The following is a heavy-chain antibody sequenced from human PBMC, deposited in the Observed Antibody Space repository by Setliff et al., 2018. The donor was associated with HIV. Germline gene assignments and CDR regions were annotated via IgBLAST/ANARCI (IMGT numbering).Heavy chain of an antibody. D-gene: IGHD3-3*01. Sequence: ASVKVSCKASGYTFTSYYMHWVRQAPGQGLEWMGIINPSGGSTSYAQKFQGRVTISRDNSENTLYLQMNSLRDEDTAVYYCAKDVGGGSGHYPLYMDVWGKGTTVTVSS. CDR3: AKDVGGGSGHYPLYMDV. CDR1: GYTFTSYY. CDR2: INPSGGST. J-gene: IGHJ6*03. V-gene: IGHV1-46*01.